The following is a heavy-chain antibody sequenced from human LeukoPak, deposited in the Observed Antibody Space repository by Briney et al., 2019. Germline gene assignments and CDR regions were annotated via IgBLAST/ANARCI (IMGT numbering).Heavy chain of an antibody. D-gene: IGHD6-13*01. CDR1: GFTFSSYA. CDR3: VKPAAGRYDF. CDR2: ISSNGDIT. J-gene: IGHJ4*02. V-gene: IGHV3-64D*09. Sequence: PGGSLRLSCAASGFTFSSYALHWVRQAPGKGLEFVSCISSNGDITYYADSVKGRFTISRDNSKNSLYLQMSSLRAEDTAVYCCVKPAAGRYDFWGQGTLVTVSS.